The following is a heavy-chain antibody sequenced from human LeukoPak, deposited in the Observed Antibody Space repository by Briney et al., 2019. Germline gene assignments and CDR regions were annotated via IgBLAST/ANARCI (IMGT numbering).Heavy chain of an antibody. V-gene: IGHV3-43*02. CDR3: AKDRGSGWDFDY. CDR2: VKGDGITR. CDR1: GFTFDNYA. Sequence: PGGPLRLSCAASGFTFDNYAMHWVRQAPGKGLEWVSLVKGDGITRYYADSVRGRFTISRDNSKTSIYLQMNSLRSEDTALYFCAKDRGSGWDFDYWGQGTLVAVAS. J-gene: IGHJ4*02. D-gene: IGHD6-19*01.